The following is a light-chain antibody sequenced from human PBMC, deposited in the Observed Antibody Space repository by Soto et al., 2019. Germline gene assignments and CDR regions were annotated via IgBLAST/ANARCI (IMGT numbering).Light chain of an antibody. J-gene: IGLJ1*01. V-gene: IGLV2-8*01. CDR2: EVT. CDR3: CSYAGNNYV. CDR1: SSDVGGYNY. Sequence: QSALTQPPSASGSPGQSVTISCTGTSSDVGGYNYVSWYQQHPGKAPKLMIYEVTKRPSGVPDRFSGSKSGNTASLTVSGLQGEDEADYYCCSYAGNNYVFGTGTKLTVL.